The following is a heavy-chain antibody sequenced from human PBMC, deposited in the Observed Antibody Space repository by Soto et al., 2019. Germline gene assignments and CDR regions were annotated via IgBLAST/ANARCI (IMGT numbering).Heavy chain of an antibody. CDR2: INHSGST. CDR1: GGSFSGYY. Sequence: PSETLSLTCAVYGGSFSGYYWSWIRQPPGKGLEWIGEINHSGSTNYNPSLKSRVTISVDTSKNQFSLKLSSVTAADTAVYYCAREIAGTKISWGQGTLVTVSS. J-gene: IGHJ5*02. D-gene: IGHD1-1*01. CDR3: AREIAGTKIS. V-gene: IGHV4-34*01.